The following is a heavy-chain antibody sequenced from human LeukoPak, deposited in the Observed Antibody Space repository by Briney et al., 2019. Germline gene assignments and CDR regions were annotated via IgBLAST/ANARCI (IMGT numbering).Heavy chain of an antibody. CDR2: ISWNSGSI. CDR1: GFTFDDYA. D-gene: IGHD4-17*01. J-gene: IGHJ4*02. Sequence: TGGSLRLSCAASGFTFDDYAMHWIRQAPGKGLEWVSGISWNSGSIGYADSVKGRFTISRDNAKNSLYLQMNSLRAEDTALYYCAKGSDTVTTVGGFDYWGQGKLVTVSS. CDR3: AKGSDTVTTVGGFDY. V-gene: IGHV3-9*01.